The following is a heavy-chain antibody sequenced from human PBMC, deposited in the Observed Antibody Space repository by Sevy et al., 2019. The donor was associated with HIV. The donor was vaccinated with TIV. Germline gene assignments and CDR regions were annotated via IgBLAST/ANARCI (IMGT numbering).Heavy chain of an antibody. CDR3: VRAIGAAGSY. CDR1: GFTFSSYW. D-gene: IGHD6-13*01. J-gene: IGHJ4*02. CDR2: IKEDGSVK. Sequence: GGSLRLSCEASGFTFSSYWMSWVRQAPGKGLEGVANIKEDGSVKYYVESVKGRFTISRDNAKNSVFLQMNSRRAEDAALYYCVRAIGAAGSYWGLGTLVTVS. V-gene: IGHV3-7*01.